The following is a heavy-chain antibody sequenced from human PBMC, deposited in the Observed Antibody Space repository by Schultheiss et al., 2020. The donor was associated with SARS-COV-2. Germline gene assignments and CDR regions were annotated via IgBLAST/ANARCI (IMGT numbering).Heavy chain of an antibody. Sequence: SETLSLTCTVSGGSISSYYWSWIRQPPGKGLEWIGYIYHSGKTNYNPSLQSRVTISVDTSKNQFSLKLSSVTAADTAVYYCARVSLPGGPDYYYYGMDVWGQGTTVTVSS. J-gene: IGHJ6*02. CDR1: GGSISSYY. CDR2: IYHSGKT. CDR3: ARVSLPGGPDYYYYGMDV. V-gene: IGHV4-59*01. D-gene: IGHD3-10*01.